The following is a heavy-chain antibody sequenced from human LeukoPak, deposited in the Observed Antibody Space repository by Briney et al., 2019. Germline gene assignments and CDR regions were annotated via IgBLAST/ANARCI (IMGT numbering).Heavy chain of an antibody. D-gene: IGHD3-3*01. J-gene: IGHJ5*02. CDR1: GGSVSGYY. CDR2: INHSGST. CDR3: ARGRRFLEWLGAINWFDP. Sequence: RPSQSLSLTCAVDGGSVSGYYWSWIRQPPGKGLEWLGEINHSGSTNYNTSLKRRVTISLDTSKNQISLKLSSVTSAHTAVSYCARGRRFLEWLGAINWFDPCGQGNLGTVSS. V-gene: IGHV4-34*01.